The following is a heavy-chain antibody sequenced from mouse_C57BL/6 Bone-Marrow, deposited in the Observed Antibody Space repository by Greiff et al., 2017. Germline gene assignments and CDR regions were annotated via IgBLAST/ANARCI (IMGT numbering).Heavy chain of an antibody. J-gene: IGHJ4*01. V-gene: IGHV5-4*03. D-gene: IGHD1-1*01. Sequence: EVKLVESGGGLVKPGGSLKLSCAASGFTFSSYAMSWVRQTPEKRLEWVATISDGGSYTYYPDNVKGRFTISRDNAQNNLYLQMSHLKSEDTAMYYCASSFFYYAMDYWGQGTSVTVSS. CDR3: ASSFFYYAMDY. CDR1: GFTFSSYA. CDR2: ISDGGSYT.